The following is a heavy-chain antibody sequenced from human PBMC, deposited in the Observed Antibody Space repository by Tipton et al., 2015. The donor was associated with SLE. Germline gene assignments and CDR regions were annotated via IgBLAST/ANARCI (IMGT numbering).Heavy chain of an antibody. V-gene: IGHV4-34*01. Sequence: TLSLTCAVYGGSFSGYSWSWIRQPPGKGLEWIGEGNPSGNTNYNPSLKSRVTVSLDTRNNQHSLELTSVTAADTAVYYCARHERWPHFDYWGQGTLVTVSS. D-gene: IGHD6-19*01. CDR3: ARHERWPHFDY. CDR1: GGSFSGYS. J-gene: IGHJ4*02. CDR2: GNPSGNT.